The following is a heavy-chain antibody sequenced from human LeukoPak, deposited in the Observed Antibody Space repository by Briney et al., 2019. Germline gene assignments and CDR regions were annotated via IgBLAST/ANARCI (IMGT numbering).Heavy chain of an antibody. J-gene: IGHJ6*03. CDR2: ISGSGGST. CDR1: GFTFSTYG. CDR3: AKVGGQLWFPGAYYYMDV. Sequence: PGGSLRLSCAASGFTFSTYGMSWVRQDPGEGLVWVSAISGSGGSTYYADSVKGRFTISRDNSKNTLYLQMNSLRAEDTAVYYCAKVGGQLWFPGAYYYMDVWGKGTTVTISS. V-gene: IGHV3-23*01. D-gene: IGHD5-18*01.